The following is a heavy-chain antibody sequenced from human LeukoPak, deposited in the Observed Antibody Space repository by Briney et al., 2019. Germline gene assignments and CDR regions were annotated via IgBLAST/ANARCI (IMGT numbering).Heavy chain of an antibody. J-gene: IGHJ4*02. Sequence: PGGSLRLSCAASGFTFSLYSMSWVRLAPGKGLEWVASITSSSSFIYYADSVKGRSTIPRDNAQNSLYLQMNSLRAEDTAVYCVRVGYSYGYGDWNHFDYWGQGTLVTVSS. CDR3: RVGYSYGYGDWNHFDY. CDR1: GFTFSLYS. D-gene: IGHD5-18*01. V-gene: IGHV3-21*01. CDR2: ITSSSSFI.